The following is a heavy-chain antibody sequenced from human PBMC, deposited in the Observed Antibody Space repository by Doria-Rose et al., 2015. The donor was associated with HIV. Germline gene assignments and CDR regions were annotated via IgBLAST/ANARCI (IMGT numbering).Heavy chain of an antibody. CDR2: ISWDSGAK. J-gene: IGHJ6*03. CDR1: GFSFESYA. Sequence: VQLVESGGGLVQPGRSLRLSCVGSGFSFESYAMHWVRLAPGKGLEWVAGISWDSGAKGNADSVEGRFTISRDNAKKSVYLEMRSLRPEDAAFYYCAEAPIIGPKYYFYMDVWGKGTSVTASS. V-gene: IGHV3-9*01. CDR3: AEAPIIGPKYYFYMDV. D-gene: IGHD3-3*01.